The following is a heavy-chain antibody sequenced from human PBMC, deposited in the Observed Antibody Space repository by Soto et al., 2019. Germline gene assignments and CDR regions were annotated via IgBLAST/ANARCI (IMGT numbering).Heavy chain of an antibody. V-gene: IGHV3-30*18. CDR2: ISYDGTKK. CDR3: AKEGVGATRAFDI. D-gene: IGHD1-26*01. J-gene: IGHJ3*02. CDR1: EFMFSSYG. Sequence: PGGSLRLSCEASEFMFSSYGMHWVSQAPGKGLEWVTMISYDGTKKYYADSVKGRFTISRDNSKNTLYLQMNNLRTEDTAVYYCAKEGVGATRAFDIWGPGTMGTVSS.